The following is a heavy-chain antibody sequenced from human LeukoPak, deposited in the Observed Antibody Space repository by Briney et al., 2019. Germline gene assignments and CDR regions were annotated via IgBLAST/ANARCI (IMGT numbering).Heavy chain of an antibody. V-gene: IGHV1-2*02. CDR3: AREGGYYDTTGYYAY. CDR2: INPNTGDT. D-gene: IGHD3-22*01. Sequence: ASVKVSRKTSGYTFSGYYIHWVRQAPGQGLEWMGWINPNTGDTTYAQNFQGRVTMARDTSINTAYMELTRLRSDDTAVYYCAREGGYYDTTGYYAYWGQGSLVTVSS. CDR1: GYTFSGYY. J-gene: IGHJ4*02.